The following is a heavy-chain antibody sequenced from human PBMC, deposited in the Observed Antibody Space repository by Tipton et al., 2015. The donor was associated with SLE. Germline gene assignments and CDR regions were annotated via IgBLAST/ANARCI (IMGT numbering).Heavy chain of an antibody. CDR3: ARVLTPYYGMDV. Sequence: SLRLSCAASGFTFSNYGVHWVRQAPGKGLEWVAVMWYDGSNKYSADSVKGRFTISRDNSKNTLYLQMNSLRAEDTAVYYCARVLTPYYGMDVWGQGTTVTVSS. J-gene: IGHJ6*02. V-gene: IGHV3-33*08. D-gene: IGHD3-9*01. CDR1: GFTFSNYG. CDR2: MWYDGSNK.